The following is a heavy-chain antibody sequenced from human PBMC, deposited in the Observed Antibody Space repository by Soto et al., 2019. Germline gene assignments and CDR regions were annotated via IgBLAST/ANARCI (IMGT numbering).Heavy chain of an antibody. CDR1: GYSFTNND. J-gene: IGHJ5*02. V-gene: IGHV1-8*01. CDR3: ARMATFGSLNWFDP. CDR2: MNPGSGDT. D-gene: IGHD3-16*01. Sequence: ASVKVSCKASGYSFTNNDVSWVRQATGQGPEWMGWMNPGSGDTGYAQKFQGRVTMTRDISTATAYMELSSLRSDDTATYYCARMATFGSLNWFDPWGQGTLVTV.